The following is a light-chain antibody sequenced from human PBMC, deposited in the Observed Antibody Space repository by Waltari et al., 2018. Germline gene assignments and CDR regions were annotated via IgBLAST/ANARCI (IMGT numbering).Light chain of an antibody. Sequence: EIVMTQSPATLSVSPGERASLSCRASQSVGSNLAWYQHQPGQAPRLLIYGAPTRATGVPARFSGSGSATEFTLTISSLQSEDFAVYYCQQYNNWPPITFGQGTRLEIK. J-gene: IGKJ5*01. CDR2: GAP. CDR3: QQYNNWPPIT. CDR1: QSVGSN. V-gene: IGKV3-15*01.